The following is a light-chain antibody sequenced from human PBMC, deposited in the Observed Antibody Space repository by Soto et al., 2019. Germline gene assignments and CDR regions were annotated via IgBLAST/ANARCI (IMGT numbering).Light chain of an antibody. V-gene: IGKV1-5*01. CDR2: DAS. CDR1: QSISSW. J-gene: IGKJ1*01. Sequence: GDRVTIPCRASQSISSWLAWYQQKPRKAPKLLIYDASRLQSGVPLRFSGSGSGTEFTLTISSLQPDDFATFYCQQYKSYPWTFGQGTKV. CDR3: QQYKSYPWT.